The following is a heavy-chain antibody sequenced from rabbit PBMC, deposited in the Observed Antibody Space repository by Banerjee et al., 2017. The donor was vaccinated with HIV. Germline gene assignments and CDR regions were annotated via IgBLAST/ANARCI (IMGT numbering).Heavy chain of an antibody. J-gene: IGHJ4*01. D-gene: IGHD4-1*01. V-gene: IGHV1S43*01. CDR1: GFDLSSYYY. Sequence: QEQLEESGGGLVKPEGSLTLTCKASGFDLSSYYYMCWVRQAPGKGPEWIACIDTSSGSTWYASWVNGRFTISRSTSLNTVDLKMTSLTAADTATYFCARDFAYDSSGWVFNLWGPGTL. CDR3: ARDFAYDSSGWVFNL. CDR2: IDTSSGST.